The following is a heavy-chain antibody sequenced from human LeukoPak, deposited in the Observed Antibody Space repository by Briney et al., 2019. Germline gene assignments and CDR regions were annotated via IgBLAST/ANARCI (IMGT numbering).Heavy chain of an antibody. D-gene: IGHD4-17*01. CDR2: MNPDSGDI. CDR3: ARGWDRRGNDLRYYYYMDV. Sequence: ASVKVSCKASGHTVTSYDINWVRQATGQGLEWMGWMNPDSGDIGYAQKFQGRGTMTRNTSISTVYMELSSLRSEDTAVYYCARGWDRRGNDLRYYYYMDVWGKGTTVTISS. V-gene: IGHV1-8*01. CDR1: GHTVTSYD. J-gene: IGHJ6*03.